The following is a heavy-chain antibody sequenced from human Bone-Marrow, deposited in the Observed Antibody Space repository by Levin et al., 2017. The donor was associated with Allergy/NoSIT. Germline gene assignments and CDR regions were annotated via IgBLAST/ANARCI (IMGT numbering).Heavy chain of an antibody. D-gene: IGHD2-21*01. V-gene: IGHV3-30*04. Sequence: PGGSLRLSCAASGFTFNTHALHWVRQAPGKGLNWVAFISYDGIDTYYADSVEGRFTISRDSSNNTLYLQMNGLRLDDTGVYFCARGGNCGGCGDVCRNWFDPWGQGTPVTVAS. CDR2: ISYDGIDT. CDR3: ARGGNCGGCGDVCRNWFDP. CDR1: GFTFNTHA. J-gene: IGHJ5*02.